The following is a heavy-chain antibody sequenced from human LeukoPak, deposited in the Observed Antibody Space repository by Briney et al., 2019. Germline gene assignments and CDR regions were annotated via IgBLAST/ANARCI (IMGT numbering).Heavy chain of an antibody. Sequence: SETLSLTCTVSGGSISSYYWSWIRQPAGKGLEWIGRIYTSGSTNYNPSLKSRVTMSVDTPKNQFSLKLSSVTAADTAVYYCARDSEQQLNRGYYYYGMDVWGQGTTVTVSS. J-gene: IGHJ6*02. V-gene: IGHV4-4*07. CDR1: GGSISSYY. CDR2: IYTSGST. D-gene: IGHD6-13*01. CDR3: ARDSEQQLNRGYYYYGMDV.